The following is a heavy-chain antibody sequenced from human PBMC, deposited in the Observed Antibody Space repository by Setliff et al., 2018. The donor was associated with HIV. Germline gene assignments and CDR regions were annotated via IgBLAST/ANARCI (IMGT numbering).Heavy chain of an antibody. CDR3: ARLSGGMVPNY. V-gene: IGHV3-23*01. Sequence: GGSLRLSCAVSGFTFSNYAMNWVRQAPGKGLEWVSGISGSGGHTYYAESVKGRFTISRDNAKNSLYLQMNSLRAEDTAVYYCARLSGGMVPNYWGQGTLVTVSS. CDR2: ISGSGGHT. D-gene: IGHD3-10*01. CDR1: GFTFSNYA. J-gene: IGHJ4*02.